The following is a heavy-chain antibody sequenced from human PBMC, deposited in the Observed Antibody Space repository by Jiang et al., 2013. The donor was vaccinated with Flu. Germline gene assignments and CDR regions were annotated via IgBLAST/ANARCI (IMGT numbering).Heavy chain of an antibody. CDR2: IWYDGSNK. CDR1: GFTFSSYG. J-gene: IGHJ4*02. Sequence: GVVQPGRSLRLSCAASGFTFSSYGMHWVRQAPGKGLEWVAVIWYDGSNKYYADSVKGRFTISRDNSKNTLYLQMNSLRAEDTAVYYCARGQLNYGSGSYYIDYWGQGTLVTVSS. CDR3: ARGQLNYGSGSYYIDY. V-gene: IGHV3-33*01. D-gene: IGHD3-10*01.